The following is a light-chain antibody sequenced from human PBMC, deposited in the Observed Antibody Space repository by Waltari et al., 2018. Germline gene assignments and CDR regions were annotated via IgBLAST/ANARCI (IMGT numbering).Light chain of an antibody. CDR2: DAS. J-gene: IGKJ1*01. Sequence: EIVLTQSPATLSLSPGESATLSCRASQSLGSDLAWYQQKPGLPPRLLIYDASNRATGIPARFSGSGSGTDFTLTISSLEPEDFAVYFCQHRANSWTFGQGTKVEIK. V-gene: IGKV3-11*01. CDR1: QSLGSD. CDR3: QHRANSWT.